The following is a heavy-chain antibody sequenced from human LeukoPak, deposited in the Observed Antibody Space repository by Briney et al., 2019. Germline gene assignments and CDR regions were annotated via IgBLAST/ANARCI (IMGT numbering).Heavy chain of an antibody. Sequence: GGSLTLSCAASGFTISNYWLRWVRPAPGRGREWVANINQDGGEKYYADSVKGRFTISRDNSKNTLYLEMNSLRAEDPDVYYCARDPYCSSTSCYSSQRYYYYMDVWGKGTTVTVSS. CDR1: GFTISNYW. V-gene: IGHV3-7*01. D-gene: IGHD2-2*01. CDR3: ARDPYCSSTSCYSSQRYYYYMDV. CDR2: INQDGGEK. J-gene: IGHJ6*03.